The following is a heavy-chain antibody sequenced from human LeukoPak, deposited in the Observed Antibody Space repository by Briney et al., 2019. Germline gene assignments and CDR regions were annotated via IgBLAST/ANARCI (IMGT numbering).Heavy chain of an antibody. J-gene: IGHJ5*02. D-gene: IGHD1-7*01. CDR1: GGSFSGYY. Sequence: WETLCLTCAVYGGSFSGYYWSWIRQPPGKGLEWIGEINRSGSTNYTPSLKSRVTISGDTSKNQFSLKLSSVTAADTAVYYCARGHPYNCNSGGSGGRVHNGFDPWGQGTLVTASS. V-gene: IGHV4-34*01. CDR2: INRSGST. CDR3: ARGHPYNCNSGGSGGRVHNGFDP.